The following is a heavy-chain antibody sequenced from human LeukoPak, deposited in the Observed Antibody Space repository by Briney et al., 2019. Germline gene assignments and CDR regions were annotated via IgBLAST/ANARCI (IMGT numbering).Heavy chain of an antibody. V-gene: IGHV3-64*01. CDR2: ISSNGGST. CDR3: AREYDYGRAFDI. J-gene: IGHJ3*02. Sequence: PGGSLRLSCAASGFTFSSYAMHWVRQAPGKGLEYVSAISSNGGSTYYANSVKGRFTISRDNSKNTLYLQMGSLRAEDMAVYYCAREYDYGRAFDIWGQGTMVTVSS. CDR1: GFTFSSYA. D-gene: IGHD4-17*01.